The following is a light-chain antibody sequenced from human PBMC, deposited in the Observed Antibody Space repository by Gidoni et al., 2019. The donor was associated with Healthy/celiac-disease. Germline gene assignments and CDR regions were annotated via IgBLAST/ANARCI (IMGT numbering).Light chain of an antibody. CDR1: QSLLHSNGYNY. V-gene: IGKV2-28*01. J-gene: IGKJ3*01. CDR3: MQALQTPLFT. Sequence: DIVMTQSPLSLPVTPGEPASISCRSSQSLLHSNGYNYLDWYLQKPGQSPQLLIYLGSNRVSGVPDRFRGSGSGTDFTLKISRVEAEDVGVYYCMQALQTPLFTFGPGTKVDIK. CDR2: LGS.